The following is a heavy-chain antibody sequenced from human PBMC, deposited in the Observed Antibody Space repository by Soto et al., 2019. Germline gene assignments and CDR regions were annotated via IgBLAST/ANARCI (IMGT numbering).Heavy chain of an antibody. CDR2: ITSNGDNT. CDR3: VKGNQLLRYYFEY. CDR1: GFTFINFA. J-gene: IGHJ4*02. D-gene: IGHD2-2*01. V-gene: IGHV3-64D*06. Sequence: GGSLRLSCSASGFTFINFAMHWVRQAPGKGLEYVSGITSNGDNTYHADSVQGRFTISRDNSKSTLYLQMTSLRVEDTAVYYCVKGNQLLRYYFEYWGRGALVTVSS.